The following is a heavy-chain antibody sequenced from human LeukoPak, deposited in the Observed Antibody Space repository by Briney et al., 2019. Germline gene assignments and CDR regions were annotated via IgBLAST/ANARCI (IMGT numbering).Heavy chain of an antibody. J-gene: IGHJ4*02. CDR1: GFTVSSNY. Sequence: GGSLRLSSAASGFTVSSNYMSWVRQAPGKGLEWVSVIYSGGSTYYADSVKGRFTISRDNSKNTLYLQMNSLRAEDTAVYYCARDCGGDYFDYWGQGTLVTVSS. V-gene: IGHV3-66*01. D-gene: IGHD2-21*01. CDR2: IYSGGST. CDR3: ARDCGGDYFDY.